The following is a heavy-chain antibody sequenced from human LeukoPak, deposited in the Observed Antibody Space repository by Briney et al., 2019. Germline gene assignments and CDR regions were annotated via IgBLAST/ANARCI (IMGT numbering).Heavy chain of an antibody. CDR3: ARAPMAITTSAFPDAFDF. D-gene: IGHD5-12*01. J-gene: IGHJ3*01. CDR2: VSYSGGT. V-gene: IGHV4-59*02. CDR1: GDSVSGHY. Sequence: SETLSLTCTVSGDSVSGHYWSWIRQTPGKGLEWIGYVSYSGGTNYNPSLKRRVSISLDTSKNQFSLKLSSPATADPAVYYCARAPMAITTSAFPDAFDFWGQGTMVTVSS.